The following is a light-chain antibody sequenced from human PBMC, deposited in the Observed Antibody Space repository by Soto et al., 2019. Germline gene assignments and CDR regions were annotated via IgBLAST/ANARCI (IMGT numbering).Light chain of an antibody. CDR2: KAS. Sequence: DIQMTQFPSTLSASVGDRVTITCRASQSISSWLAWYQQKPGKAPTVLIYKASSLESGVPSRFSGSGSGTEFTLTISSLQPDDFATYYCQQYNSYSYTFGQGTKLEIK. CDR3: QQYNSYSYT. V-gene: IGKV1-5*03. CDR1: QSISSW. J-gene: IGKJ2*01.